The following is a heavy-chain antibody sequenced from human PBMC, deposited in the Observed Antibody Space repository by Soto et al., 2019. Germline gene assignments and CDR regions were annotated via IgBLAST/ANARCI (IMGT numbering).Heavy chain of an antibody. V-gene: IGHV3-23*01. CDR2: IRGSGETT. CDR3: AKGGTKTNIILDS. CDR1: GFTSSNYA. D-gene: IGHD1-1*01. Sequence: EVELLESGGGLVQPRGSLRLSCAASGFTSSNYAMSWVRQSPGKGLEWLSSIRGSGETTYYADSVKGRVTISRDNDKNTLYLQINSLTAGDTSVYYCAKGGTKTNIILDSWGPGTPVTVS. J-gene: IGHJ4*02.